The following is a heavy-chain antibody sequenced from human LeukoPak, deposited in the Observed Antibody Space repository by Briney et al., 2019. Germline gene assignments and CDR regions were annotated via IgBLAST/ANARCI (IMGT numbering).Heavy chain of an antibody. Sequence: PSETLSLTCTVSGGSISSGDYYWIWLRQPPGKGLEWIGYIYYSGSTYYNPSLKSRVTISVDTSKNQFSLKLSSVTAADTAVYYCARSGYSYGYVVDYWGQGTLVTVSS. V-gene: IGHV4-30-4*01. J-gene: IGHJ4*02. D-gene: IGHD5-18*01. CDR2: IYYSGST. CDR1: GGSISSGDYY. CDR3: ARSGYSYGYVVDY.